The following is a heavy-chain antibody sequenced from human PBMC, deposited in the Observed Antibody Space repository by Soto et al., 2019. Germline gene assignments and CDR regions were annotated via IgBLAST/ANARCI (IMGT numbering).Heavy chain of an antibody. CDR2: IWYDGSNK. CDR3: ARSNPVSRFGY. V-gene: IGHV3-33*01. Sequence: QVQLVESGGGVVQPGRSLRLSCAASGFTFSSYDMHWVRQAPGKGLEWVAVIWYDGSNKYYADSVKGRFTISRDNSKNTLYLQMNSLRAEDTAVYYCARSNPVSRFGYWGQGTLVTVSS. CDR1: GFTFSSYD. J-gene: IGHJ4*02.